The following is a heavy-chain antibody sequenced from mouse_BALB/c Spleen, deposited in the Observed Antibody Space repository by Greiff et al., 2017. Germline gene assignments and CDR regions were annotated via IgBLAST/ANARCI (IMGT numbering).Heavy chain of an antibody. CDR1: GFTFSSYG. D-gene: IGHD4-1*01. CDR3: AREGELGRRGYAMDY. V-gene: IGHV5-6-3*01. Sequence: EVKLQESGGGLVQPGGSLKLSCAASGFTFSSYGMSWVRQTPDKRLELVATINSNGGSTYYPDSVKGRFTISRDNAKNTLYLQMSSLKSEDTAMYYCAREGELGRRGYAMDYWGQGTSVTVSS. CDR2: INSNGGST. J-gene: IGHJ4*01.